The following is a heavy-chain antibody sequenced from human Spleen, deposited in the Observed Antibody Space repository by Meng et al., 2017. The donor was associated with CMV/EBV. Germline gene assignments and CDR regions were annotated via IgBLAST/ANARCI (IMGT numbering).Heavy chain of an antibody. CDR2: ISGYNGDT. CDR3: VRVPAMLGVLSWFDP. CDR1: GYTFTGYY. D-gene: IGHD2-8*01. Sequence: ASVKVSCKASGYTFTGYYMHWVRQAPGQGLEWVGWISGYNGDTNYERKFQGRVTVTTDTSTSTAYMELTSLTSDDAAVYYCVRVPAMLGVLSWFDPWGQGTLVTVSS. J-gene: IGHJ5*02. V-gene: IGHV1-18*04.